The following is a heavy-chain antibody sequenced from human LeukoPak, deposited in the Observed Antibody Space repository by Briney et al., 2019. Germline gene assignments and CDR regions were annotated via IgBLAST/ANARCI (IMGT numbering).Heavy chain of an antibody. CDR1: GYRFTSNW. Sequence: GESLKISCKGYGYRFTSNWIGWVRQMPGKGLEWMGIIYPYDSDTRYSPSFQGLVTISADKSINTAYLQWSSLKASDTAMYYCARAWTSLTAFDIWGLGTMVTVSS. CDR3: ARAWTSLTAFDI. V-gene: IGHV5-51*01. CDR2: IYPYDSDT. J-gene: IGHJ3*02. D-gene: IGHD3-9*01.